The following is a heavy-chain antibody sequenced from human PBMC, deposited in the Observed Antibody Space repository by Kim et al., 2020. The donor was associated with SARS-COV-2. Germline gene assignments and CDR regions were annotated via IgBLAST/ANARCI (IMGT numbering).Heavy chain of an antibody. J-gene: IGHJ6*03. CDR2: IYPGDSDT. D-gene: IGHD2-15*01. Sequence: GESLKISCKGSGYSFTNYWIGWVRQMPGKGLEWMGIIYPGDSDTRYSPSFQGHVTISADKSISTAYLQWSSLKASDTAMYYCARLIGYYYYYMDVWGKGTTVTVSS. V-gene: IGHV5-51*01. CDR3: ARLIGYYYYYMDV. CDR1: GYSFTNYW.